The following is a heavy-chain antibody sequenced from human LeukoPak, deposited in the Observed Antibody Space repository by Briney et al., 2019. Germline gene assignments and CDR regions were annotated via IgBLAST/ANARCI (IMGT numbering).Heavy chain of an antibody. CDR2: MSYDGINK. CDR1: GFTFETYA. CDR3: ARGGDSYGMDV. J-gene: IGHJ6*02. V-gene: IGHV3-30-3*01. Sequence: PGRSLRLSCAASGFTFETYAIHWVRQAPGKGLEWVAAMSYDGINKHYADSVMGRFTISRDNSKNTLYLQMNSLRAEDTAVYYCARGGDSYGMDVWGQGTTVTVSS. D-gene: IGHD2-21*02.